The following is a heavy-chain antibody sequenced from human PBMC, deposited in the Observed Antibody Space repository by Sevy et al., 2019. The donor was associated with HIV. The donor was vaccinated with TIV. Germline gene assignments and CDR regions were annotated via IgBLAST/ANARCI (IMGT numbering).Heavy chain of an antibody. CDR2: INPSSIST. Sequence: ASVKVSCKASGYTFNNYYLHWVRQAPGQGLEWMGVINPSSISTLYAQKFQGRVTMTRDTSTSTVYLELSRLRSEDTAVYYCGRGDGTGRDFDYWGQRTLVTVSS. J-gene: IGHJ4*02. V-gene: IGHV1-46*03. CDR3: GRGDGTGRDFDY. CDR1: GYTFNNYY. D-gene: IGHD6-13*01.